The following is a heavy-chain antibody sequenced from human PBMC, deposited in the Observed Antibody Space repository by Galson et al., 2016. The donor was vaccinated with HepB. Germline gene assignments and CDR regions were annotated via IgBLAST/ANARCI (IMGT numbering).Heavy chain of an antibody. V-gene: IGHV1-18*01. CDR2: ISTYSGNT. D-gene: IGHD2-8*02. CDR1: GYTFTTHG. J-gene: IGHJ6*02. CDR3: ARAGNGGVTSLMDV. Sequence: SVKVSCKASGYTFTTHGFSWVRQAPGQGLEWMGWISTYSGNTDYAEKFQGRVTMTTDTSTSTAYMELRSLRSDDTAVYYCARAGNGGVTSLMDVWGQGTMVTVSS.